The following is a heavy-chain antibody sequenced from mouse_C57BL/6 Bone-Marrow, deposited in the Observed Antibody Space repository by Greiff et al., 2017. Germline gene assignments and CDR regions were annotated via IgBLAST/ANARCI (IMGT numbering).Heavy chain of an antibody. V-gene: IGHV1-18*01. CDR3: ARYGVDSSGPYYAMDY. J-gene: IGHJ4*01. Sequence: VQLQQSGPELVKPGASVKIPCKASGYTFTDYNMDWVKQSHGKSLEWIGDINPNNGGTIYNQKFKGKATLTVDKASSTAYMELRSLTSEDTAVYYCARYGVDSSGPYYAMDYWGQGTSVTVSS. CDR1: GYTFTDYN. D-gene: IGHD3-2*02. CDR2: INPNNGGT.